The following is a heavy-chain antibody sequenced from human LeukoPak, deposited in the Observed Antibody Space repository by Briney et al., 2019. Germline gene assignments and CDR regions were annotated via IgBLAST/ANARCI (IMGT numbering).Heavy chain of an antibody. J-gene: IGHJ6*03. D-gene: IGHD3-10*01. CDR1: GGTFSSYA. Sequence: SVKVSCKASGGTFSSYAISWVRQAPGQGLEWMGGIIPIFGTANYAQKFQGRVTITADESTSTAYMGLSSLRSEDTAVYYCAREGAGGYYYYYMDVWGKGTTVTVSS. CDR2: IIPIFGTA. V-gene: IGHV1-69*13. CDR3: AREGAGGYYYYYMDV.